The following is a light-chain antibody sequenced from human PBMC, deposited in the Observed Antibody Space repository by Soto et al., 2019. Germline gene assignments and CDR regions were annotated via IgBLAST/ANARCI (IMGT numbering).Light chain of an antibody. CDR3: QSYDSSLSVV. Sequence: QSVLPQPPSVSGALGQRVSISCTGSSSNIGAGYDVHWYQQLPGTAPKLLIFGNNNRPSGVPDRFSGSKSGTSASLAITGLQAEDEADYYCQSYDSSLSVVFGGGTKLTVL. CDR1: SSNIGAGYD. V-gene: IGLV1-40*01. CDR2: GNN. J-gene: IGLJ2*01.